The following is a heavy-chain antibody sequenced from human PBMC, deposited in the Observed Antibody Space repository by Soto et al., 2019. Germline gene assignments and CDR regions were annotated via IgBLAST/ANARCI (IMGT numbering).Heavy chain of an antibody. CDR2: IKTDASEK. CDR3: ARESGYGSGSSVDHYLDC. J-gene: IGHJ4*01. V-gene: IGHV3-7*01. CDR1: EFTLRSYW. D-gene: IGHD3-10*01. Sequence: EEQLVASGAGSVQPGGSLRLSCAASEFTLRSYWMSWVRQAPGKVLEWLATIKTDASEKKYVDSVKGRFTVSRDNSNNSSYVQMEGLRAEETAVYYWARESGYGSGSSVDHYLDCWGRGKLVSVSS.